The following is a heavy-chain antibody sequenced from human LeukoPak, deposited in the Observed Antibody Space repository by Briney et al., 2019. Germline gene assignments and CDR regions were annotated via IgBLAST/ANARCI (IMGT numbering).Heavy chain of an antibody. CDR1: GFTFSSYW. V-gene: IGHV3-7*01. D-gene: IGHD3-3*01. CDR2: IKQDGSQK. J-gene: IGHJ4*02. CDR3: ARGVPYASWSGPRYSAY. Sequence: QPRGSLRLSCAASGFTFSSYWMSWVRQAPGKGLEWVANIKQDGSQKYYVDSVKGRFSISRDNAKNSLYLQMNSLRAEDTAVYYCARGVPYASWSGPRYSAYWGQGTLVTVS.